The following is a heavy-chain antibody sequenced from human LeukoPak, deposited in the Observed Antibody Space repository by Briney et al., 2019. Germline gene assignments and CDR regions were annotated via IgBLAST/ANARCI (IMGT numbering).Heavy chain of an antibody. CDR1: GFTFSSCW. CDR3: ARGRYYYGSGSYIF. CDR2: INSDGSST. D-gene: IGHD3-10*01. J-gene: IGHJ4*02. V-gene: IGHV3-74*01. Sequence: GGSLRLSCAASGFTFSSCWMHWVRQAPGKGLVWVSRINSDGSSTSYADSVKGRFTISRDNAKNTPYLQMNSLRAEDTAVYYCARGRYYYGSGSYIFWGQGTLVTVSS.